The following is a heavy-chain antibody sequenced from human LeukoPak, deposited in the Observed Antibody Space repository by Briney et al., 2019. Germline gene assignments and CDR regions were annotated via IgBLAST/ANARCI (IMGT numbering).Heavy chain of an antibody. CDR2: IRYDGSNK. CDR1: GFTFSSYG. D-gene: IGHD1-26*01. V-gene: IGHV3-30*02. Sequence: GGSLRLSCAASGFTFSSYGMHWVRQAPGKGLEWVAFIRYDGSNKYYADSVKGRFTISRDNSKNTLYLQMNSLRAEDTAVYYCARLVGGYGLWFDPWGQGTLVTVSS. CDR3: ARLVGGYGLWFDP. J-gene: IGHJ5*02.